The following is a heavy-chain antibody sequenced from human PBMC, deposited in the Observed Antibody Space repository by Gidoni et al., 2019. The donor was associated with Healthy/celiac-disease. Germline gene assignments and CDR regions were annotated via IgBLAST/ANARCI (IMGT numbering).Heavy chain of an antibody. CDR2: INHSGST. D-gene: IGHD5-12*01. CDR1: GGSFSGYY. Sequence: QVQLQQWGAGLLKPSETLSLTCAVYGGSFSGYYWSWIRQPPGKGLEWSGEINHSGSTNYNPSLKSRVTISVDTSKNQFSLKLSSVTAADTAVYYCARGLLKSGYDHPTQSGTGWYFDLWGRGTLVTVSS. V-gene: IGHV4-34*01. J-gene: IGHJ2*01. CDR3: ARGLLKSGYDHPTQSGTGWYFDL.